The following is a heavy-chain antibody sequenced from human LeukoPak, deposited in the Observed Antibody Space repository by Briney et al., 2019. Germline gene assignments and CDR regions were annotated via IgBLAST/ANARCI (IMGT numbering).Heavy chain of an antibody. D-gene: IGHD6-13*01. J-gene: IGHJ5*02. CDR1: GYTFTSYE. V-gene: IGHV1-8*01. CDR2: MNPNSGNT. CDR3: ARRIAIKTYDP. Sequence: GASVKVFCKASGYTFTSYEINWVRQATGQGHEWMGWMNPNSGNTDYAQKFQGRVTMTRNTSISTAYMELSSLRSEDTAVYYCARRIAIKTYDPWGQGTLVTVSS.